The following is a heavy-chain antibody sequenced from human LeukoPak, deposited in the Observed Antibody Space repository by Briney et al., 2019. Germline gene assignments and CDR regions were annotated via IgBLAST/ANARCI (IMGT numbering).Heavy chain of an antibody. Sequence: GGSLRLSCAASGFTFSSYSMNWVRQAPGKGLEWVSYISSSSSTIYYADSVKGRFTISRDNAKNSLFLQMNSLRAEDTAVYYCARGEEYCSSTSCYTPAGFGYRGQGTLVTVSS. CDR1: GFTFSSYS. V-gene: IGHV3-48*04. D-gene: IGHD2-2*02. CDR2: ISSSSSTI. CDR3: ARGEEYCSSTSCYTPAGFGY. J-gene: IGHJ4*02.